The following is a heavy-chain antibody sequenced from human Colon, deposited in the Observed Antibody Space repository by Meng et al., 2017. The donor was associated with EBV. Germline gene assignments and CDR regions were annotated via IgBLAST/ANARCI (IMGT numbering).Heavy chain of an antibody. CDR1: GGSFRDYY. J-gene: IGHJ4*02. D-gene: IGHD4-17*01. CDR2: IDHRGNT. CDR3: ASLYGDFAF. V-gene: IGHV4-34*01. Sequence: QVQIQQWGAGLLKPSETLSRSCAVYGGSFRDYYWTWIRHPPGKGLEWIGEIDHRGNTKYNPSLKSRVTISLDTSKKQFSLKVSSVTAADSAVYYCASLYGDFAFWGQGTLVTVSS.